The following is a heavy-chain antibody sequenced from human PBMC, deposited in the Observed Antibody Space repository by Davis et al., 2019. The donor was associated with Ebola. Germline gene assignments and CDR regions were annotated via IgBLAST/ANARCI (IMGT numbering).Heavy chain of an antibody. CDR2: IYYSGST. CDR3: ARLQGYWFDP. D-gene: IGHD2-15*01. V-gene: IGHV4-59*08. J-gene: IGHJ5*02. Sequence: SETLSLTCTVSGGSISSYYWSWIRQPPGKGLEWIGYIYYSGSTYYNPSLKSRVTISVDTSKNQFSLKLSSVTAADTAVYYCARLQGYWFDPWGQGTLVTVSS. CDR1: GGSISSYY.